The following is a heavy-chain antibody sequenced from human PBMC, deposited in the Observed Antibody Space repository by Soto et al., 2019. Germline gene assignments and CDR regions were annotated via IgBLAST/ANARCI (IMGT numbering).Heavy chain of an antibody. D-gene: IGHD4-17*01. Sequence: SETLSLTCTVSGGSISSYYWSWIRQPPGKGLEWIGYIYYSGSTNYNPSLKSRVTISVDTSKDQFSLKLSSVTAADTAVYYCARGRSYGDYLYYFDYWGQGTLVTVSS. J-gene: IGHJ4*02. V-gene: IGHV4-59*01. CDR1: GGSISSYY. CDR2: IYYSGST. CDR3: ARGRSYGDYLYYFDY.